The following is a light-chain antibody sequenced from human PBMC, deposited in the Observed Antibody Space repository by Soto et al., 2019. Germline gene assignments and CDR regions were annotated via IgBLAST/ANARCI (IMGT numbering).Light chain of an antibody. V-gene: IGLV2-8*01. Sequence: SALTQPPSASGSLGQSVTISCTGTSRDVGGYNYVSWYQQHPGKAPKLMIYEVSKRPSGVPDRFSGSKSGSTASLTVSGLQAEDEADYYCYSYAGGNNVFGTGTKVTVL. CDR2: EVS. J-gene: IGLJ1*01. CDR3: YSYAGGNNV. CDR1: SRDVGGYNY.